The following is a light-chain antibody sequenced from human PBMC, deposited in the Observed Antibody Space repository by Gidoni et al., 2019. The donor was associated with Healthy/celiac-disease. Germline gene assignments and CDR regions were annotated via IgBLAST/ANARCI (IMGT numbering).Light chain of an antibody. Sequence: ELVSTQSPAPLSLSQGDRATLSCRASQSLSSYLAWYQQKHGQAPRLLIYDASNRSTGIPARFSGSWSGTDFPLTISSLAPEDFAVYYCQQRSNWYTFXQXTKLXIK. CDR2: DAS. CDR1: QSLSSY. V-gene: IGKV3-11*01. CDR3: QQRSNWYT. J-gene: IGKJ2*01.